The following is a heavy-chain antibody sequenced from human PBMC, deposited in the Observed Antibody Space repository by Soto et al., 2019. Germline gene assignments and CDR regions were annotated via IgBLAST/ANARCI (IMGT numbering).Heavy chain of an antibody. CDR2: TGYTSKWYN. J-gene: IGHJ4*02. V-gene: IGHV6-1*01. D-gene: IGHD5-18*01. Sequence: QVQLQQSGPGLVKPSQTLSLTCAISGDSISTNNVAWNWIRQSPSGGPEWLGRTGYTSKWYNDYAVSVRTRITITPNTSKIQSSLQLNSVTPDDTAVYYCARGKYSAFDYWGQGTLVTVSS. CDR1: GDSISTNNVA. CDR3: ARGKYSAFDY.